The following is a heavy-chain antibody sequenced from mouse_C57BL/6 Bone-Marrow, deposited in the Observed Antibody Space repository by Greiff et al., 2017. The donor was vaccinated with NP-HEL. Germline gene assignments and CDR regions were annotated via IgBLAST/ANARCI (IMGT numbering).Heavy chain of an antibody. D-gene: IGHD3-1*01. CDR3: TRSGWDVWFAY. CDR1: GYTFTSYW. J-gene: IGHJ3*01. V-gene: IGHV1-55*01. Sequence: VQLQQPGAELVKPGASVKMSCKASGYTFTSYWITWVKQRPGQGLEWIGDIYPGSGSTNYTEKLKSKATLTVDTPSSTAYMQLSSLTSEDSTVYYCTRSGWDVWFAYWGQGTLVTVSA. CDR2: IYPGSGST.